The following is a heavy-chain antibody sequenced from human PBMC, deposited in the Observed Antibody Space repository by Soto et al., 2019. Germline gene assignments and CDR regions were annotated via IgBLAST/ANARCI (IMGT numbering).Heavy chain of an antibody. V-gene: IGHV4-30-4*01. D-gene: IGHD3-22*01. J-gene: IGHJ4*02. CDR3: ARGYYDSSGPVDY. Sequence: SETLSLTCTVSGGSISSGDYYWIWIRQPPGKGLEWIGYIYYSGSTYYNPSLKSRVTISVDTSKNQFSLKLSSVTAADTAVYYCARGYYDSSGPVDYWGQGTLVTVSS. CDR2: IYYSGST. CDR1: GGSISSGDYY.